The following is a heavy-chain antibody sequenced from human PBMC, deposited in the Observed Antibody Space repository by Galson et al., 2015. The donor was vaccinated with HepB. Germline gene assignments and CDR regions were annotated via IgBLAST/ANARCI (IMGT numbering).Heavy chain of an antibody. CDR3: VRPLQRLDGMDV. D-gene: IGHD1-1*01. Sequence: SLRLSCAASQLTVNTKYMCWVRQAPGKGLEWVAIIFSGGSTSYADSVKGRFTISRDNSKNTVFLQMNRLRAEDTAVYYCVRPLQRLDGMDVWGQGTTVTVS. V-gene: IGHV3-53*01. CDR2: IFSGGST. CDR1: QLTVNTKY. J-gene: IGHJ6*02.